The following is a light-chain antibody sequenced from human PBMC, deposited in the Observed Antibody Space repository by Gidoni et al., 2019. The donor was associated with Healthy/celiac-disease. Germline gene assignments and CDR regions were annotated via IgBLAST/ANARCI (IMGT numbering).Light chain of an antibody. Sequence: DNQMSQSPSSLSASVGARDTITCQASQDISNYLHWYQQKPGKAPKLLIYDASNLETGVPSRFSRSGSGTDFTFTISSLQPEDIATYYCQQYDNLPITFGQGTRLEIK. CDR3: QQYDNLPIT. J-gene: IGKJ5*01. CDR2: DAS. V-gene: IGKV1-33*01. CDR1: QDISNY.